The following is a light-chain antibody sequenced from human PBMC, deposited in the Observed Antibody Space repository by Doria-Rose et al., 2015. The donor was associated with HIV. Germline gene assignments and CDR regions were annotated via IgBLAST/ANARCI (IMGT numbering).Light chain of an antibody. CDR3: QQYYDTPS. J-gene: IGKJ3*01. Sequence: TQSPESLGMSLGERATLNCKSNQSLLYTSKNYLAWYQQKPGQPPKLLIYWVSTRQSGVPARFSGSGSGTDFTLTISSLEAEDVAVYYRQQYYDTPSFGPGTTVDIK. CDR1: QSLLYTSKNY. V-gene: IGKV4-1*01. CDR2: WVS.